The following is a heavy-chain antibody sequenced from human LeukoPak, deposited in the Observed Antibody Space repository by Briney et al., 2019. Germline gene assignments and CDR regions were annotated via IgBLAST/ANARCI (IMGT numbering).Heavy chain of an antibody. D-gene: IGHD4-17*01. Sequence: GGSLRLSCAASGFTFSSYGMHWVRQAPGKGLEWVAVISYDGSNKYYADSVKGRFTISRDNSKNTLYPQMNSLRAEDTAVYYCASATDYEGDSDYWGQGTLVTVSS. CDR2: ISYDGSNK. V-gene: IGHV3-30*03. CDR3: ASATDYEGDSDY. CDR1: GFTFSSYG. J-gene: IGHJ4*02.